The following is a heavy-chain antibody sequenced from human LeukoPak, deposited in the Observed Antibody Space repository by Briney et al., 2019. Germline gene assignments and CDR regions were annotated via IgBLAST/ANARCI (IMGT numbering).Heavy chain of an antibody. Sequence: ASVKVSCKASGYRFIEDYMHWVRQAPGQGLEFMGWINPDTGFTNYAQKFRGRVTMTRDTSISTAYMEVSRLRSDDTAVYYCVPTPEAYSSNLNVWGPGTLVTVSS. D-gene: IGHD1-20*01. V-gene: IGHV1-2*02. CDR1: GYRFIEDY. CDR2: INPDTGFT. CDR3: VPTPEAYSSNLNV. J-gene: IGHJ4*02.